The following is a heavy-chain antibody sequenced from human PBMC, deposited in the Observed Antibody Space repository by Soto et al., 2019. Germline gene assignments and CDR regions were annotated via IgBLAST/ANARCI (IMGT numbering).Heavy chain of an antibody. V-gene: IGHV4-59*01. Sequence: PSETLSLTCPVSGCSISSYFWSWNRQPPGKGLEWIGSISYSGSTNYNPSLKSRVTISVDPSKNEFSLKMSSVTAADTAVYYCAREGTVSVWGQGTTVTVSS. J-gene: IGHJ6*02. CDR2: ISYSGST. CDR1: GCSISSYF. D-gene: IGHD4-17*01. CDR3: AREGTVSV.